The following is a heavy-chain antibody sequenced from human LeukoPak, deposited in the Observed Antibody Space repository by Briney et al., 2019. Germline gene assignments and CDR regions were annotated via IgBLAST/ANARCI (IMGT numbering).Heavy chain of an antibody. Sequence: GGSLRLSCAASGFTFSSYSMNWVRQAPGKGLEWVSSISSSSSYIYYADSVKGRFTISRDNAKNSLYLQMNSLRAEDTAVYYCARGRIAAGGAFDIWGQGTMVTVSS. CDR1: GFTFSSYS. D-gene: IGHD6-13*01. V-gene: IGHV3-21*01. CDR3: ARGRIAAGGAFDI. J-gene: IGHJ3*02. CDR2: ISSSSSYI.